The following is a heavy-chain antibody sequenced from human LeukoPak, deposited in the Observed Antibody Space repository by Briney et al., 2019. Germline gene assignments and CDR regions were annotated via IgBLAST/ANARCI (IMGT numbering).Heavy chain of an antibody. V-gene: IGHV3-7*01. J-gene: IGHJ5*02. CDR2: IEEDGSEK. Sequence: GGSLRLSCAASGFTFSGYWMSWVRQAPGKGLEWVAHIEEDGSEKNYVDSVRGRFTISRDNTKNSLYLQMNSLRAEDTTVYYCARDRGVVGQFDPWGQGTLVTVSP. CDR3: ARDRGVVGQFDP. D-gene: IGHD2-15*01. CDR1: GFTFSGYW.